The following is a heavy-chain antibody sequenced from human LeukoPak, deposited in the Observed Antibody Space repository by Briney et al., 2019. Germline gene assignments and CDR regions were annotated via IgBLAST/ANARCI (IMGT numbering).Heavy chain of an antibody. D-gene: IGHD2-21*01. J-gene: IGHJ4*02. CDR2: IYPGGSDT. CDR3: ARSSSPISTRGYFDY. Sequence: GESLKISCKGSGYSFTSYWIGWVRHVPGKGLEYMGIIYPGGSDTRYSPSFQGQVTISADKSISAAYLQWSSLKASDTAIYYCARSSSPISTRGYFDYWGQGTLITVSS. V-gene: IGHV5-51*01. CDR1: GYSFTSYW.